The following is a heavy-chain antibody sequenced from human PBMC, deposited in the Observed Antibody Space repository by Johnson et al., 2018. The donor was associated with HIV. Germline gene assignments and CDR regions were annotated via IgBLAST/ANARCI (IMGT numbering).Heavy chain of an antibody. CDR3: ARYCSSTSCYNDFGI. CDR1: GFTFSSYG. V-gene: IGHV3-30*02. D-gene: IGHD2-2*02. CDR2: IRYDGSNK. Sequence: QVQLVESGGGVVQPGGSLRLSCAASGFTFSSYGMHWVRQAPGKGLEWVAFIRYDGSNKYYADSVKGRFTISRDSSKNTLYLQLNSLRPEDTAGYYCARYCSSTSCYNDFGIWGQGTMVTVSS. J-gene: IGHJ3*02.